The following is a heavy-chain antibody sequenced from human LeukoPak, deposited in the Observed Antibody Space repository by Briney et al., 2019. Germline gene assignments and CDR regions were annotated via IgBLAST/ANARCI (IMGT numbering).Heavy chain of an antibody. J-gene: IGHJ4*02. CDR1: GFTFSSYA. Sequence: GGSLRLSCAASGFTFSSYAMHWVRQAPGKGLEWVAVISYDGSNKYYADSVKGRFTISRDNSKNTLYLQMNSLRAEDTAVYYCVRDRGYYDSSGYYLDYWGQGTLVTVSS. V-gene: IGHV3-30-3*01. CDR2: ISYDGSNK. CDR3: VRDRGYYDSSGYYLDY. D-gene: IGHD3-22*01.